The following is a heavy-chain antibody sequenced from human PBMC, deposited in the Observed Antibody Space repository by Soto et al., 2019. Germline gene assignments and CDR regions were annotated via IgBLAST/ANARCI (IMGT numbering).Heavy chain of an antibody. CDR3: ARDLSDSGPLDYYYYGMDV. J-gene: IGHJ6*02. D-gene: IGHD5-12*01. CDR1: GFSLSSHG. CDR2: VSAYNGNT. Sequence: GAPVKGPCKASGFSLSSHGISWGRKGPGQRVGGMGWVSAYNGNTKYSQKLQGRGTMTTDTSTSTAYMELRSLRSDDTAVYYCARDLSDSGPLDYYYYGMDVWGQGTTVTVSS. V-gene: IGHV1-18*04.